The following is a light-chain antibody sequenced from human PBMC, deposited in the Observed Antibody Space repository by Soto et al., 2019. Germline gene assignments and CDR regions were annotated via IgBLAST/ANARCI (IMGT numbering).Light chain of an antibody. CDR2: KAS. CDR3: QQYNTYPLT. V-gene: IGKV1-5*03. CDR1: ESISSW. Sequence: DIQMTQSPSTLSASVGDRVSITCRASESISSWLAWYQQKPGKAPKILINKASNLESGVPSWFSGSGSGTEFTLTISSLQPDDFATYYCQQYNTYPLTFGGGPKVEIK. J-gene: IGKJ4*01.